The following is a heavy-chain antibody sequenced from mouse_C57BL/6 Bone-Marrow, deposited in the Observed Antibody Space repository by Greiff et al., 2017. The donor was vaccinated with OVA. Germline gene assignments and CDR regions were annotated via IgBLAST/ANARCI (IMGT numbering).Heavy chain of an antibody. J-gene: IGHJ4*01. D-gene: IGHD1-1*01. CDR1: GFTFSSYG. CDR3: ARQRYYYGSSLYAMDY. Sequence: EVMLVESGGDLVKPGGSLKLSCAASGFTFSSYGMSWVRQTPDKRLEWVATISSGGSYTYYPDSVKGRFTISRDNAKNTLYLQMSSLKSEDTAMYYCARQRYYYGSSLYAMDYWGQGTSVTVSS. CDR2: ISSGGSYT. V-gene: IGHV5-6*01.